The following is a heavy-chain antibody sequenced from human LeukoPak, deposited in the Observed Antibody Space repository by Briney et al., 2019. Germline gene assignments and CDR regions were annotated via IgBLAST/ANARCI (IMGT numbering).Heavy chain of an antibody. CDR3: ASRIAAAEVAPFDY. V-gene: IGHV4-59*01. D-gene: IGHD6-13*01. Sequence: PSETLSLTCTVSGGSISSYYWSWVRQPPGKGLEWIGYIYYSGSTNYNPSLKSRVTISVDTSKNQFSLKLSSVIAADTAVYYCASRIAAAEVAPFDYWGQGTLVTVSS. CDR2: IYYSGST. CDR1: GGSISSYY. J-gene: IGHJ4*02.